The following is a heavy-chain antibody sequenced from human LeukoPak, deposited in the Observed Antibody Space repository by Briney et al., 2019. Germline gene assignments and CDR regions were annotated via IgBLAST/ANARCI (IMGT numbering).Heavy chain of an antibody. D-gene: IGHD2-21*01. CDR1: GYSFTSYW. CDR2: IYPGDSDT. Sequence: GESLKISCKGSGYSFTSYWIGWVRQMPGKGLEWMGIIYPGDSDTRYSPSFQGQVTISADKSISTAYLQWSSLKASDTAMYYCARAYCGGDCYSYTDAFDIWGQGTMVTVSS. J-gene: IGHJ3*02. V-gene: IGHV5-51*01. CDR3: ARAYCGGDCYSYTDAFDI.